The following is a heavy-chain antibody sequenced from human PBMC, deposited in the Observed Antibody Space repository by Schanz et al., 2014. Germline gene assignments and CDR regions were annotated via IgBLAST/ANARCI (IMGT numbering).Heavy chain of an antibody. CDR1: GLRFSDQS. J-gene: IGHJ5*02. CDR3: TTSKTFSPTNRWGFGP. V-gene: IGHV3-21*01. CDR2: ISGNSYWI. Sequence: EVQLVESGGGLVKPGGTLRLACEASGLRFSDQSMHWVRQGPGKGLEWVASISGNSYWIYHAPSVVGRFTISRDNSETSVHLAMNSLRAEDTAIYYCTTSKTFSPTNRWGFGPWGQGILVSVSS.